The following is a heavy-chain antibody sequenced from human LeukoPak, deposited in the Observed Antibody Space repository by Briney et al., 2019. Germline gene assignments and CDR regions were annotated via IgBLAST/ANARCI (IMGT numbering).Heavy chain of an antibody. J-gene: IGHJ5*02. D-gene: IGHD6-13*01. CDR2: MNPNSGNT. Sequence: ASVKVSCKASGYTFTGYYMHWVRQAPGQGLEWMGWMNPNSGNTGYAQKFQGRVTITRNTSISTAYMELSSLRSEDTAVYYCARGLKSSSWYGRDWFDPWGQGTLVTVSS. CDR1: GYTFTGYY. V-gene: IGHV1-8*03. CDR3: ARGLKSSSWYGRDWFDP.